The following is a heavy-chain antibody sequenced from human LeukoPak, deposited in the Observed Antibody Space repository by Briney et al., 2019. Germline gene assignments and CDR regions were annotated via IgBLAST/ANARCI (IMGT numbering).Heavy chain of an antibody. D-gene: IGHD6-19*01. CDR2: IYYSGST. V-gene: IGHV4-59*01. Sequence: PSETLSLTCTVSGGSIGSYYWSWIRQPPGKGLEWIGYIYYSGSTNYNPSLKSRVTISVDTSKNQFSLKLSSVTAAETAGYYCARAPRLAPPRFDPWGQGTLVTVSS. CDR1: GGSIGSYY. CDR3: ARAPRLAPPRFDP. J-gene: IGHJ5*02.